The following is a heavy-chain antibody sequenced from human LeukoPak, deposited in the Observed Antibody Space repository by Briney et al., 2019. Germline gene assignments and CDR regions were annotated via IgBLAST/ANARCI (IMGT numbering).Heavy chain of an antibody. V-gene: IGHV1-18*01. CDR1: GYNFINYG. CDR2: ISAYNGNT. CDR3: VREPPSSASDF. J-gene: IGHJ4*02. D-gene: IGHD3-22*01. Sequence: ASVKVSCKASGYNFINYGISWVRQAPGQGLEWMGWISAYNGNTNYAQKVQGRVTMTTDTSTSTAYMELRSLRSDDTALYYCVREPPSSASDFWGQGTLVTVSS.